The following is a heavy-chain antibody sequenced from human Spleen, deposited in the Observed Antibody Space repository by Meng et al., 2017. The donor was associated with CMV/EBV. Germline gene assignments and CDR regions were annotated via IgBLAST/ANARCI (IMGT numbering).Heavy chain of an antibody. CDR2: IYSSGGT. D-gene: IGHD3-22*01. CDR1: GGSISRGDYY. Sequence: QLDVQVSRPGLVKSSETPSLTCTVSGGSISRGDYYWGWIRQPPGKGLEWIGYIYSSGGTYYNPSLKSRVTILVDTSKNQFSLKLSSVTAADTAVYYCARVDYYDSSGYIYWGQGTLVTVSS. J-gene: IGHJ4*02. V-gene: IGHV4-30-4*08. CDR3: ARVDYYDSSGYIY.